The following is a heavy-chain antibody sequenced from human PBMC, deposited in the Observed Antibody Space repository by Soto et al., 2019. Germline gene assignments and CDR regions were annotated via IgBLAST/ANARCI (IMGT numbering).Heavy chain of an antibody. D-gene: IGHD3-22*01. V-gene: IGHV3-64D*06. Sequence: GGSLRLSCSASGFTFSIYAMHWVRQAPGKGLEYVSSISTNGGSTHYADSVKGRFTISRDNSKNTQYLQMSSLRADDTAVYYCVKVEYYNDSRGYCPFDYCGQGTLVTVSS. J-gene: IGHJ4*02. CDR2: ISTNGGST. CDR3: VKVEYYNDSRGYCPFDY. CDR1: GFTFSIYA.